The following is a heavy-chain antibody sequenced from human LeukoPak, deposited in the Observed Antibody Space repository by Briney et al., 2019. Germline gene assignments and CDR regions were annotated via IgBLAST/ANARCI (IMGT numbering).Heavy chain of an antibody. CDR3: AREDVAGTTPYFDY. CDR1: GYTFTGYY. J-gene: IGHJ4*02. Sequence: GASVKVSCKASGYTFTGYYMHWVRQAPGQGLERMGWINPNSGATKYAQKFQGRVTMTRDTSISTAYMDLSRLRSDDTAVYYCAREDVAGTTPYFDYWGQGTLVTVSS. CDR2: INPNSGAT. V-gene: IGHV1-2*02. D-gene: IGHD1-1*01.